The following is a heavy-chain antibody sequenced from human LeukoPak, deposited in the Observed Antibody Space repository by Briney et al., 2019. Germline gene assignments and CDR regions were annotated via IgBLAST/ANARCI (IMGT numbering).Heavy chain of an antibody. CDR3: ARRSPQCWGGDCYFDY. V-gene: IGHV4-39*01. Sequence: SETLSLTCTVSGGSIRNSSDYWGWIRQPPGKGLEWIGSIYYSGSTYYNPSLKSRVTISVDTSKNQFSLRLSSVSAADTAVYYCARRSPQCWGGDCYFDYWGQGTLVTVSS. CDR2: IYYSGST. D-gene: IGHD2-21*02. J-gene: IGHJ4*02. CDR1: GGSIRNSSDY.